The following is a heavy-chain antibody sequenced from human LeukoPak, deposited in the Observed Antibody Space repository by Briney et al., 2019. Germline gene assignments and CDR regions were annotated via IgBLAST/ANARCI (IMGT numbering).Heavy chain of an antibody. J-gene: IGHJ4*02. Sequence: PGGSLRLSCAASGFTFSSYEMNWVRQAPGKGLEWVSVIYSGGSTYYADSVKGRFTISRDDSKNTLYLQMNSLRAEDTAVYYCARGHTAVTRHFDFWGQGTLVTVSS. CDR3: ARGHTAVTRHFDF. D-gene: IGHD4-17*01. CDR1: GFTFSSYE. CDR2: IYSGGST. V-gene: IGHV3-66*01.